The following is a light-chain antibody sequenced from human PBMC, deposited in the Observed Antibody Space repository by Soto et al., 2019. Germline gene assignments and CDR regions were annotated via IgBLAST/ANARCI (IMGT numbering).Light chain of an antibody. J-gene: IGKJ3*01. V-gene: IGKV3-20*01. Sequence: VLTQSPGTLSLSPGERATLSCRASQSVGRGTIAWYQQRPGQAPILLIYDASRRATGIPDRFSGSGSGPDFTLTINGLEPEDFAVYYCQRYDDSAGAFGPGTKVDIK. CDR1: QSVGRGT. CDR3: QRYDDSAGA. CDR2: DAS.